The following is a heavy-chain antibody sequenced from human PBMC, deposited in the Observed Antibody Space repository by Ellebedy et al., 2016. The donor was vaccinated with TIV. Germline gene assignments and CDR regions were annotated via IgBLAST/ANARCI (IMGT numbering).Heavy chain of an antibody. D-gene: IGHD1-1*01. J-gene: IGHJ4*02. CDR3: ARDLIGTTGFGDY. V-gene: IGHV3-23*01. Sequence: AGSLRLSXMVSGFTFSTYVMTWVRQAPGKGLEWVSGISRTGGDTFYADSVKGRFTISRDNSENTLYLHLRRLRAEDTALYYCARDLIGTTGFGDYWGQGTLVTVSS. CDR1: GFTFSTYV. CDR2: ISRTGGDT.